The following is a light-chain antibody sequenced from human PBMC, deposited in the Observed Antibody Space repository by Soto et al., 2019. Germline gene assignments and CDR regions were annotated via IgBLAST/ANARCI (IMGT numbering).Light chain of an antibody. V-gene: IGKV1-39*01. CDR3: QQIYSTPWT. CDR1: QSISTF. J-gene: IGKJ1*01. Sequence: DIQMTQSPASLSAYVGARVTVTCRASQSISTFLNWYQQKPGKAPNLLIYAASSLHSGVPSRFSGSGSGTDFTLTISSLQPEDFATYFCQQIYSTPWTFGRGTKVEIK. CDR2: AAS.